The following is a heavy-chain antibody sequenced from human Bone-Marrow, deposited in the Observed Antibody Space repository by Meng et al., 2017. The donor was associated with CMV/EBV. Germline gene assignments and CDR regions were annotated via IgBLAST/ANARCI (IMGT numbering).Heavy chain of an antibody. Sequence: ASVKVSCKASGYTFTGYYMHWVRQAPGQGLEWMGWINPNSGGTNYAQKFQGRVTMTRDTSISTAYMELSRLRSDDTAVYYCARLSLGELSFQYDYYSMDVWRQGTTVTFSS. J-gene: IGHJ6*02. D-gene: IGHD3-16*02. CDR1: GYTFTGYY. CDR3: ARLSLGELSFQYDYYSMDV. CDR2: INPNSGGT. V-gene: IGHV1-2*02.